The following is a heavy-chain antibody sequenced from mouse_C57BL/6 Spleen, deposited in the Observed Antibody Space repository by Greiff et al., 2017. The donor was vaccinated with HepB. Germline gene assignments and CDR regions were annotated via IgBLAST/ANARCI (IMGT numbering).Heavy chain of an antibody. Sequence: EVMLVESGGGLVQPKGSLKLSCAASGFSFNTYAMNWVRQAPGKGVEWVARLRSKSNNYATYDADSVKDRLTISTDYSESMLYLQMNNLNTEDTAMYYCVRPLITTVVATGAMDYWGQGTSVTFSS. CDR2: LRSKSNNYAT. D-gene: IGHD1-1*01. V-gene: IGHV10-1*01. CDR3: VRPLITTVVATGAMDY. J-gene: IGHJ4*01. CDR1: GFSFNTYA.